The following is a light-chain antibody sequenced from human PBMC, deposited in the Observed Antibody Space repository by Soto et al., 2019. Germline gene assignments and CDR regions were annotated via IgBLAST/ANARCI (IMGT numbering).Light chain of an antibody. CDR1: RSNIGAGYD. Sequence: QSVLTQPPSVSGAPGQRVTISCTGSRSNIGAGYDVHWYQQFPGTTPKFLIYGNTNRPSGVPDRFSASKSGTSASLDITGLKAEDEAEYFFQSYDSSLTVVFGGGTKLTVL. V-gene: IGLV1-40*01. J-gene: IGLJ2*01. CDR2: GNT. CDR3: QSYDSSLTVV.